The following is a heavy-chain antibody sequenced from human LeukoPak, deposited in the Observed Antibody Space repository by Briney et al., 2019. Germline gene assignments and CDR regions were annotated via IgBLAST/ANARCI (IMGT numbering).Heavy chain of an antibody. V-gene: IGHV4-59*01. Sequence: PSETLSLTCTVSGGSISSYYWSWIRQPPGKGLEWIGYTYYSGSTNYNPSLKSRVTISVDTSKNQFSLKLSSVTAADTAVYYCARGAYSSGWYRRYYFDYWGQGTLVTVSS. D-gene: IGHD6-19*01. CDR3: ARGAYSSGWYRRYYFDY. CDR1: GGSISSYY. J-gene: IGHJ4*02. CDR2: TYYSGST.